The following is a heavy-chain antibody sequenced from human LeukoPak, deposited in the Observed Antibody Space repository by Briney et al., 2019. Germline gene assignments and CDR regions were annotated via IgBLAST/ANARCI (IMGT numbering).Heavy chain of an antibody. J-gene: IGHJ1*01. Sequence: GGSLRLSCAASGFIFINAWMSWVRQAPGKGLEWVGRIKSKTDGGTTDYAAPVKGRFTISRDNSKNTLYLQMNSLRTADTAVYYCTSILPYDSSGFPDWGQGTLVTVSS. CDR1: GFIFINAW. D-gene: IGHD3-22*01. CDR2: IKSKTDGGTT. V-gene: IGHV3-15*01. CDR3: TSILPYDSSGFPD.